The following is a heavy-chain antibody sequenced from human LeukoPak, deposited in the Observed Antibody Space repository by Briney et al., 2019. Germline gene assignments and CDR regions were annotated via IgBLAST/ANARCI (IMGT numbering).Heavy chain of an antibody. CDR1: GGSISSSSYY. D-gene: IGHD6-13*01. J-gene: IGHJ4*02. CDR2: IYYSGST. CDR3: ARNWLGSSLFDY. Sequence: SETLSLTCTVSGGSISSSSYYWGWIRQPPGKGLEWIGSIYYSGSTYYNPSLKSRVTISVDTSKNQFSLKLSSVTAADTAVYYCARNWLGSSLFDYWGQGTLVTVSS. V-gene: IGHV4-39*07.